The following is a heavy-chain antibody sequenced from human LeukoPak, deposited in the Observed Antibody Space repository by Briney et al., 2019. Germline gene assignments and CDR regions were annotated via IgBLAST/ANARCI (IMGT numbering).Heavy chain of an antibody. CDR3: AKDLWELPPFDAFDI. Sequence: GGSLRLSCAASGFTFSSYGMHWVRQAPGKGLEWVAFIRYDGSNKYYADSVKGRFTISRDNSKNTLYLQMNSLRAEDPAVYYCAKDLWELPPFDAFDIWGQGTMVTVSS. D-gene: IGHD1-26*01. CDR2: IRYDGSNK. V-gene: IGHV3-30*02. J-gene: IGHJ3*02. CDR1: GFTFSSYG.